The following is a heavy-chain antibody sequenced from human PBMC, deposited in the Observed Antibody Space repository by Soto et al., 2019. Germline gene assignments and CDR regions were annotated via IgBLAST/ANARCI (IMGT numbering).Heavy chain of an antibody. CDR3: VRSLGWLQDSWFDP. V-gene: IGHV4-34*01. J-gene: IGHJ5*02. CDR1: GGSFSGYY. CDR2: INHRRST. Sequence: KTSETLSLTCAVYGGSFSGYYWTWIRQPPGKGLEWIGEINHRRSTSYNPSLKRRVTMSIDTSKNQFSLHLSSVTAADTAVYYCVRSLGWLQDSWFDPWGQGIPVTVSS. D-gene: IGHD3-16*01.